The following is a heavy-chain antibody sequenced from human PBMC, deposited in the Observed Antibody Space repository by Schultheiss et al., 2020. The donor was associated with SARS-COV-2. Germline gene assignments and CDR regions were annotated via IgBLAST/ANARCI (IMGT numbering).Heavy chain of an antibody. J-gene: IGHJ4*02. V-gene: IGHV4-61*02. Sequence: SETLSLTCTVSGGSISSSSYYWGWIRQPAGKGLEWIGRIYTSGSTNYNPSLKSRVTMSVDTSKNQFSLKLSSVTAADTAVYYCATSDKSAEGYCSGGSCYTLDYWGQGTLVTVSS. CDR3: ATSDKSAEGYCSGGSCYTLDY. CDR1: GGSISSSSYY. D-gene: IGHD2-15*01. CDR2: IYTSGST.